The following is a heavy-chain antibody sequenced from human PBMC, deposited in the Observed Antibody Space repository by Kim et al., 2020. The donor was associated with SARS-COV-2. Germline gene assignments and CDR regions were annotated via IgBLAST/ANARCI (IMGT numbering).Heavy chain of an antibody. Sequence: ASVKVSCKASGYTFTSYYMHWVRQAPGQGLEWMGIINPSGGSTSYAQKFQGRVTMTRDTSTSTVYMELSSLRSEDTAVYYCARPLGIAAAGVYYYYGMDVWGQGTTVTVSS. V-gene: IGHV1-46*01. J-gene: IGHJ6*02. CDR1: GYTFTSYY. CDR3: ARPLGIAAAGVYYYYGMDV. CDR2: INPSGGST. D-gene: IGHD6-13*01.